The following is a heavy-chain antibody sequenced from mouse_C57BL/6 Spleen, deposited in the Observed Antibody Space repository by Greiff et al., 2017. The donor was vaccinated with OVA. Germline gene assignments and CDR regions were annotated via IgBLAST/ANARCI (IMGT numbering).Heavy chain of an antibody. CDR3: GANWALDY. CDR1: GYTFTDYE. CDR2: IDPETGGT. Sequence: VQLQESGAELVRPGASVTLSCKASGYTFTDYEMHWVKQTPVHGLEWIGAIDPETGGTAYNQKFKGKAILTADKSSSTAYMELRSLTSEDSAVYYCGANWALDYWGQGTTLTVSS. D-gene: IGHD4-1*01. J-gene: IGHJ2*01. V-gene: IGHV1-15*01.